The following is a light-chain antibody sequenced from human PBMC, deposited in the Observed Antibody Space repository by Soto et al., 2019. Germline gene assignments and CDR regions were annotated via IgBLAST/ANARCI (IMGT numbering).Light chain of an antibody. Sequence: EILLAQSTATLSLSPGERATLSCRASQDGSIFLAWYQQKPGQAPRLLIHDASNRATGVPARFSGSGSGRDFTLTITRLEPEDFAVYYCQQRSTWLYTFGHGTKLEV. V-gene: IGKV3-11*02. J-gene: IGKJ2*01. CDR3: QQRSTWLYT. CDR2: DAS. CDR1: QDGSIF.